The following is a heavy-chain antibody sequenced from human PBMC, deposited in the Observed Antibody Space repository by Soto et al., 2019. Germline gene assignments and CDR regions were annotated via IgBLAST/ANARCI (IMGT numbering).Heavy chain of an antibody. CDR2: IIPMFGTA. CDR3: ARDTGTTPRKWYFDY. Sequence: QAQLVQSGAEVKKPGSSVKVSCKASGGTFSSYALTWVRQAPGQGLEWMGGIIPMFGTANYAQKFQGRVTITADESKTTAHMELSSLRSEDTAVYYCARDTGTTPRKWYFDYWGQGTLVTVSS. D-gene: IGHD1-1*01. CDR1: GGTFSSYA. V-gene: IGHV1-69*01. J-gene: IGHJ4*02.